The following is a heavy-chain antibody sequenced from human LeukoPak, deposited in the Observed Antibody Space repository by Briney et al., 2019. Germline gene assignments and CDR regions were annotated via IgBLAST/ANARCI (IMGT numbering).Heavy chain of an antibody. Sequence: GASVKVSCKASGYTFTSYAMHWVRQAPGQRLERMGWINAGNGNTKYSQKFQGRVTITRDTSASTAYMELSSLRSEDTAVYYCARVSGGMTAIYAEYFQHWGQGTLVTVSS. J-gene: IGHJ1*01. V-gene: IGHV1-3*01. D-gene: IGHD2-21*02. CDR1: GYTFTSYA. CDR2: INAGNGNT. CDR3: ARVSGGMTAIYAEYFQH.